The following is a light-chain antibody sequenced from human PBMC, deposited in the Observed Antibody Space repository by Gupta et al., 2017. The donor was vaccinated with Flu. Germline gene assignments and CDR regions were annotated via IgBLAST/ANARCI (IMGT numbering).Light chain of an antibody. CDR3: RSEATSGTLFV. CDR1: SSDVGGYDY. J-gene: IGLJ1*01. Sequence: QSALTQPASVSGAPGQSSTISCTGTSSDVGGYDYVSWFQQHPGTAPNLLFYEVTKRPSGVSNRFSGSKSGNTATLTIPGLQAEDESDYYCRSEATSGTLFVFGRGTKVTVL. CDR2: EVT. V-gene: IGLV2-14*03.